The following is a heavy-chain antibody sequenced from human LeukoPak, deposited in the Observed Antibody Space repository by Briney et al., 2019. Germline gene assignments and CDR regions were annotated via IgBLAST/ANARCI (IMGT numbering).Heavy chain of an antibody. Sequence: SGGSLRLSCAASGFTFSSYAMHWVRQAPGKGLEWVAVISYDGSNKYYADSVKGRFTISRDNSKNTLYLQMNSLRAEDTAVYYCARDLSGSPGAFDIWGQGTMVTVSS. J-gene: IGHJ3*02. V-gene: IGHV3-30-3*01. CDR1: GFTFSSYA. CDR2: ISYDGSNK. D-gene: IGHD1-26*01. CDR3: ARDLSGSPGAFDI.